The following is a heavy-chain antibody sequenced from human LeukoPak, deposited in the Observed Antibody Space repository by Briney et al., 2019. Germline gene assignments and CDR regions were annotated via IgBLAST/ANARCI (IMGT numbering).Heavy chain of an antibody. Sequence: SETLSLTCTVSGGYIRSSSDYWGWIRQSPGKGLEWIGSTYYSGNTYYNPSLKSRVTISVDTSKNHFSLKLSSVTAADTAVYYCARHRCTGGNCYRLNYWGQGTLVTVSS. V-gene: IGHV4-39*01. D-gene: IGHD2-15*01. CDR1: GGYIRSSSDY. CDR3: ARHRCTGGNCYRLNY. CDR2: TYYSGNT. J-gene: IGHJ4*02.